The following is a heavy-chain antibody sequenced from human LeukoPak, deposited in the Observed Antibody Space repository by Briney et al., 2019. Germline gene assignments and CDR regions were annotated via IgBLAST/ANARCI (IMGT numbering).Heavy chain of an antibody. J-gene: IGHJ4*02. D-gene: IGHD5-12*01. CDR3: ARENGYDRDRELTL. CDR2: IIPIFGTA. Sequence: SVRLSCKASGGTFSSYTINWVRQAPGQGRKWMGGIIPIFGTANYAQKFQGRVTITADESTSTAYMELSSQRSEDTAVYYCARENGYDRDRELTLWGQGTLVTVSS. CDR1: GGTFSSYT. V-gene: IGHV1-69*13.